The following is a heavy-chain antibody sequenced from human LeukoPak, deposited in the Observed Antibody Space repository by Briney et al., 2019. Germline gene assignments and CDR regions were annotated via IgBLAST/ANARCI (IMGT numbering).Heavy chain of an antibody. D-gene: IGHD4-17*01. V-gene: IGHV4-59*08. J-gene: IGHJ4*02. CDR2: LYYSGST. CDR3: ARQAVTTVDY. Sequence: SETLSLTCTVSGGSISGYYWSWIRQPPGKGLEWIGYLYYSGSTNYNPSLKSRVAISVDTSKNQFSLKLNSVTAADTAVYYCARQAVTTVDYWGQGTLVTVSS. CDR1: GGSISGYY.